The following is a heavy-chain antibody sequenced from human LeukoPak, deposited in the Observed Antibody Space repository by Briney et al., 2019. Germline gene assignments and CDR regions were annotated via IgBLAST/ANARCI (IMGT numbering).Heavy chain of an antibody. J-gene: IGHJ4*02. CDR3: ARDSDEYYFDY. D-gene: IGHD3-10*01. CDR2: VSYDGTTT. CDR1: GFTFSTYA. V-gene: IGHV3-30*15. Sequence: PGGSLRLSCVVSGFTFSTYAIHWVRQAPGKGLEWVAAVSYDGTTTYYADSVKGRSTISRDNFKNTLYLEMSSLRVEDTAVYYCARDSDEYYFDYWGQGTLVTVSS.